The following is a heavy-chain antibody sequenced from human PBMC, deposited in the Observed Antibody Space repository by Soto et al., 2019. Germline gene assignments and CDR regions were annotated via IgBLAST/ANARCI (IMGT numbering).Heavy chain of an antibody. CDR2: VSYDGSCK. V-gene: IGHV3-30*18. CDR1: GFTFSKFG. J-gene: IGHJ6*02. CDR3: AKDSDQLLFDYYYYGMDV. D-gene: IGHD2-2*01. Sequence: QVQLVESGGGVVQPGGSLRLSCEASGFTFSKFGIHWVRQAPGKGLEWVAVVSYDGSCKYYADSVKGRFTISRDNSKNTLYLQMNSLRPEDTALYYCAKDSDQLLFDYYYYGMDVWGQGTTVTVSS.